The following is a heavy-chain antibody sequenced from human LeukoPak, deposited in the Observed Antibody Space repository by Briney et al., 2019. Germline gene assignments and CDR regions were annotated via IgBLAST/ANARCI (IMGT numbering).Heavy chain of an antibody. CDR3: ARVTNYDFWSGYGAFDY. CDR1: GFTFSSYW. J-gene: IGHJ4*02. V-gene: IGHV3-7*01. D-gene: IGHD3-3*01. CDR2: IKQDGSEK. Sequence: GGSLRLSCAASGFTFSSYWMSWVRQAPGKGLEWVANIKQDGSEKYYVDSVKGRFTISRDNAKNSLYLQMNSLRAEDTAVYYCARVTNYDFWSGYGAFDYWGQGTLVTVSS.